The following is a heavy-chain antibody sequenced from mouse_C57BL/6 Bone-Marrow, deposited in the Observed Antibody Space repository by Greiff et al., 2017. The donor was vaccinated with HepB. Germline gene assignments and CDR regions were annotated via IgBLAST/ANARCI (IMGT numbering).Heavy chain of an antibody. V-gene: IGHV3-6*01. CDR3: ARDYYYGSSFDY. CDR2: ISYDGSN. D-gene: IGHD1-1*01. J-gene: IGHJ2*01. CDR1: GYSITSGYY. Sequence: ESGPGLVKPSQSLSLTCSVTGYSITSGYYWNWIRQFPGNKLEWMGYISYDGSNNYNPSLKNRISITRDTSKNQFFLKLNSVTTEDTATYYCARDYYYGSSFDYWGQGTTLTVSS.